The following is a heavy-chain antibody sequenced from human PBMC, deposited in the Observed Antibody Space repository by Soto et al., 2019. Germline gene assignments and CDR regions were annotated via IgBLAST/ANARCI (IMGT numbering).Heavy chain of an antibody. CDR2: IIPILGIA. D-gene: IGHD3-9*01. CDR1: GGTFSSYT. Sequence: QVQLVQSGAEVKKPGSSVKVSCKASGGTFSSYTISWVRQAPGQGLEWMGRIIPILGIANYAQKFQGRVTITADKSTSTAYMELSSLRSEDTAVYYCARAELRYFAWSPTDYWGQGTLVTVSS. J-gene: IGHJ4*02. V-gene: IGHV1-69*02. CDR3: ARAELRYFAWSPTDY.